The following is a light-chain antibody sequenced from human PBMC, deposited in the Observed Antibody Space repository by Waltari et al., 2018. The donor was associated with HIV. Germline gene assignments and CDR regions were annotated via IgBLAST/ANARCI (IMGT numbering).Light chain of an antibody. CDR1: QSVLFRSNNKNY. J-gene: IGKJ2*01. V-gene: IGKV4-1*01. CDR2: WAS. CDR3: QQYYTTPHT. Sequence: DIVMSQTPDCRAVSRGERANINGKSSQSVLFRSNNKNYLAWYQQKPGQPPKLLIYWASTREFGVPDRFSGSGSGTDFTLTISSLQAEDVAVYYCQQYYTTPHTFGQGTKLEIK.